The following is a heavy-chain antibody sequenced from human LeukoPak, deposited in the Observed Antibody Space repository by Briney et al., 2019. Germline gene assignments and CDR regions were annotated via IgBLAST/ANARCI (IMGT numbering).Heavy chain of an antibody. V-gene: IGHV1-3*01. CDR3: ARYGSDVDTAIFDY. Sequence: ASVKVSCKASGYTFTSYAIHWMRQAPGQRLEWMGWINAGNGNTKYSQKFQGRVTITRDTSASTAYMELSSLRSEDTAVYYCARYGSDVDTAIFDYWGQGTLVTVSS. J-gene: IGHJ4*02. D-gene: IGHD5-18*01. CDR1: GYTFTSYA. CDR2: INAGNGNT.